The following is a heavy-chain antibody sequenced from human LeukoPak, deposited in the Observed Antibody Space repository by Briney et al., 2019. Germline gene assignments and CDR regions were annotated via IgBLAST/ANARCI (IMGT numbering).Heavy chain of an antibody. CDR2: ISSSSSYI. Sequence: PGGSLRLSCAASGFTFSSYSMNWVRQAPGKGLEWVSSISSSSSYIYYADSVKGRFTISRDNAKNSLYLQMNSLRAEDTAVYYCARDIGIPKVVDYWGQGTLVTVSS. V-gene: IGHV3-21*01. CDR3: ARDIGIPKVVDY. D-gene: IGHD2-21*01. CDR1: GFTFSSYS. J-gene: IGHJ4*02.